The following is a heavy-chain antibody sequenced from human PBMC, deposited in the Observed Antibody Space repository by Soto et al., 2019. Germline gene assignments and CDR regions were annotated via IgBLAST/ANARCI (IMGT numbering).Heavy chain of an antibody. Sequence: EVQLVESGGGLVQPGGSLKLSCAASGFTFSGSAMHWVRQASGKGLEWVGRIRSKANSYATAYAASVKGRFTISRDDSKNTAYLQMNSLKTEDTAVYYCTRPSPYNWNGKGGGFDYWGQGTLVTVSS. CDR1: GFTFSGSA. J-gene: IGHJ4*02. CDR2: IRSKANSYAT. V-gene: IGHV3-73*02. CDR3: TRPSPYNWNGKGGGFDY. D-gene: IGHD1-20*01.